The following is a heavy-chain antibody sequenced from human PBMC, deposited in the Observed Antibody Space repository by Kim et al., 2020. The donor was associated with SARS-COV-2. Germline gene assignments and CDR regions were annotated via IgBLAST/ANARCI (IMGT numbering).Heavy chain of an antibody. Sequence: GNTNYAQKPQGRSTMTTDTSTSTAYMELRSLRSDDTAVYYCARGGSSVDYWGQGTLVTVSS. D-gene: IGHD6-6*01. CDR2: GNT. CDR3: ARGGSSVDY. V-gene: IGHV1-18*01. J-gene: IGHJ4*02.